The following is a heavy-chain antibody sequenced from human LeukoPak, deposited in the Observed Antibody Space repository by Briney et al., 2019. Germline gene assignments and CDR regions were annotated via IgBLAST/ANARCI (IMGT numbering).Heavy chain of an antibody. CDR3: ARVTMVRGDRDY. CDR1: GFTFSSYE. Sequence: PGGSLRLSCAASGFTFSSYEMNWVRQAPGKGLEWVSYISSSGSTIYYADSVKGRFTISRDNAKNSLYLQMNSLRAEDTAVYYCARVTMVRGDRDYWGPGTLVTVSS. J-gene: IGHJ4*02. D-gene: IGHD3-10*01. V-gene: IGHV3-48*03. CDR2: ISSSGSTI.